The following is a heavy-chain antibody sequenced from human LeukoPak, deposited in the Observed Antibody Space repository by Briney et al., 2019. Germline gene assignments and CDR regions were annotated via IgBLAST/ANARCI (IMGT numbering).Heavy chain of an antibody. Sequence: KPSETLSLTCAVYGGSFSGYYWSWIRQPPGKGLEWIGEINHSGSTNYNPSLKSRVTISVDTSKNQFSLKLSSVTAADTAVYYCATAGAFSGNYADTFNIWGQGTMVTVSS. V-gene: IGHV4-34*01. J-gene: IGHJ3*02. CDR3: ATAGAFSGNYADTFNI. CDR1: GGSFSGYY. CDR2: INHSGST. D-gene: IGHD1-26*01.